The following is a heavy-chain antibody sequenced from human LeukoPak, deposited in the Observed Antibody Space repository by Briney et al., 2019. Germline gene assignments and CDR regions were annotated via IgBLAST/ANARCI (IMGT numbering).Heavy chain of an antibody. Sequence: SQTLSLTCAISGDSVSSNSAAWNWIGQSPSRGLEWLGRTYYRSKWYYDYALSVKSRSTINPDTSENQFSLQLNSVTPDDTAVYYCARDGTWRLDYWGQGILVTVSS. D-gene: IGHD2-15*01. CDR3: ARDGTWRLDY. V-gene: IGHV6-1*01. J-gene: IGHJ4*02. CDR2: TYYRSKWYY. CDR1: GDSVSSNSAA.